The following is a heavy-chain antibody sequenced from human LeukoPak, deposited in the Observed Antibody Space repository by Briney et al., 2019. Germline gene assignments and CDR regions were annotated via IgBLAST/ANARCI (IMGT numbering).Heavy chain of an antibody. CDR2: IYYSGST. J-gene: IGHJ6*03. V-gene: IGHV4-59*01. CDR3: ARGHYDFWSGRYYYYMDV. D-gene: IGHD3-3*01. Sequence: SETQSLTCTVSGGSISSYYWSWIRQPPGKGLEWIGYIYYSGSTNYNPSLKSRVTISVDTSKNQFSLKLSSVTAADTAVYYCARGHYDFWSGRYYYYMDVWGKGTSVTVSS. CDR1: GGSISSYY.